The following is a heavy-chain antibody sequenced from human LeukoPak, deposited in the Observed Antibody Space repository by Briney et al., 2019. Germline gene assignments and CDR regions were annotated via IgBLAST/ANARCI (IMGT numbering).Heavy chain of an antibody. V-gene: IGHV3-48*03. Sequence: PGGSLRLSCAASGFTFSSYEMNWVRQAPGKGLEWLSYISSSGSTIYYADSVKGRFTISRDNAKNSPYLQLNSLRAEDTAVYYCARGVVSFDYWGQGTLVTVSS. CDR2: ISSSGSTI. D-gene: IGHD2-15*01. CDR3: ARGVVSFDY. CDR1: GFTFSSYE. J-gene: IGHJ4*02.